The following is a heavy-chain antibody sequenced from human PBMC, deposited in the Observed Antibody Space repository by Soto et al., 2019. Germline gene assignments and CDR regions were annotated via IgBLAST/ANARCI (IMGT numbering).Heavy chain of an antibody. Sequence: GGSLRLSCSASGFTFSSYAMHWVRQAPGKGLEYVSAISSNGGSTYYADSVKGRFTISRDNSKNTLYLQMSSLRADDTAVYYCARVGPYDSGSYMFRYDRFDPWGQGTQVTVSS. CDR3: ARVGPYDSGSYMFRYDRFDP. D-gene: IGHD3-10*01. CDR1: GFTFSSYA. V-gene: IGHV3-64D*06. CDR2: ISSNGGST. J-gene: IGHJ5*02.